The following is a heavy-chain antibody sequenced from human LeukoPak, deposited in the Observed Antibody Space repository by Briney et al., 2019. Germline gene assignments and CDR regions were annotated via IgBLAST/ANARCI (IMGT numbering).Heavy chain of an antibody. D-gene: IGHD3-10*01. V-gene: IGHV3-9*01. Sequence: GGSLRLSCAASGFTFDDYAMHWVRQAPGKGLEWVSGISWNSGSISYADPVKGRFTISRDNAKNSLYLQMNSLRAEDTALYYCAKDLGLYGSVSFDAFDIWGQGTMVTVSS. CDR1: GFTFDDYA. CDR3: AKDLGLYGSVSFDAFDI. J-gene: IGHJ3*02. CDR2: ISWNSGSI.